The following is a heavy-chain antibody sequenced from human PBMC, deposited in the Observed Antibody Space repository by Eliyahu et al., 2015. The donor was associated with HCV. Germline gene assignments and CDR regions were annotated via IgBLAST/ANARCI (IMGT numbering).Heavy chain of an antibody. CDR2: IIPILGIA. J-gene: IGHJ4*02. Sequence: QVQLVQSGAEVKKPGSSVKVSCKASGGTFSSYAISWVRQAPGQGLEWMGRIIPILGIANYAQKFQGRVTITADKSTSTAYMELSSLRSEDTAVYYCARDPYYRLSDYFDYWGQGTLVTVSS. V-gene: IGHV1-69*04. CDR1: GGTFSSYA. D-gene: IGHD3-10*01. CDR3: ARDPYYRLSDYFDY.